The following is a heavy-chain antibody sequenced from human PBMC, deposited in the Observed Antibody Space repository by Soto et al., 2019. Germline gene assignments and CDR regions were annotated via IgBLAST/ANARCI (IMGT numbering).Heavy chain of an antibody. V-gene: IGHV5-51*01. D-gene: IGHD2-8*02. CDR3: ARWFCTGNFPARRYYF. Sequence: GESLKISCKASGYLFTIYWIAWVRQMPGKGLEWVGIIFPGDSDVRYNPSFQGQVTISADKASNTAYLQWSSLKASDTAIYYCARWFCTGNFPARRYYFWGQGTLVTVSS. CDR2: IFPGDSDV. CDR1: GYLFTIYW. J-gene: IGHJ1*01.